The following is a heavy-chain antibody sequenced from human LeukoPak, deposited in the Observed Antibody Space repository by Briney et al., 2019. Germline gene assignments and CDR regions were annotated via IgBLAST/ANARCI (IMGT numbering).Heavy chain of an antibody. V-gene: IGHV3-30*18. Sequence: GGSLRLSCAASGFTFNSYGMHWVRQAPGKGLECVAVISYDGGIKYYADSVKGRFTVSRDNSENMLYLQMNSLRAEDTAVYYCAKDTMYSSGWWQHDAFDIWGQGTMVTVSS. CDR1: GFTFNSYG. J-gene: IGHJ3*02. CDR3: AKDTMYSSGWWQHDAFDI. D-gene: IGHD6-19*01. CDR2: ISYDGGIK.